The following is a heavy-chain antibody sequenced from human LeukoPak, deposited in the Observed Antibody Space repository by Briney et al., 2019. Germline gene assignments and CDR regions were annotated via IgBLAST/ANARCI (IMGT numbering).Heavy chain of an antibody. V-gene: IGHV4-34*01. Sequence: SETLSLTCAVNGGYFSGYYCNFIHHLPPKGLDWIGEINHSGSTNYNPSLKSRVTISVDTSKNQFSLKLSSVTAADTAVYYCARAQRGRRGYSTFDYWGQGTLVTVSS. J-gene: IGHJ4*02. D-gene: IGHD5-18*01. CDR2: INHSGST. CDR3: ARAQRGRRGYSTFDY. CDR1: GGYFSGYY.